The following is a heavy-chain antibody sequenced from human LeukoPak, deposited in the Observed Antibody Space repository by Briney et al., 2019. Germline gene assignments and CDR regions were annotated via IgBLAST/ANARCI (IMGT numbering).Heavy chain of an antibody. V-gene: IGHV3-64*04. CDR1: GLTLSTYA. Sequence: GGSLRLSCSGSGLTLSTYAMHWVRQAPGKGLEYVSAIDTDGGGTYYADSVKGRFTISRDNAKNTLYLQMNSLRAEDTAVYYCARGNPDAFDIWGQGTMVTVSS. CDR3: ARGNPDAFDI. CDR2: IDTDGGGT. J-gene: IGHJ3*02.